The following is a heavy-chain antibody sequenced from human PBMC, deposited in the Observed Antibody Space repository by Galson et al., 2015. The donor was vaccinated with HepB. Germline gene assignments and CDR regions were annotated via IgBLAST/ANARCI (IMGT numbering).Heavy chain of an antibody. CDR3: ARGGYHGMDV. CDR2: IETDGSAT. Sequence: SLRLSCAASGFTFNSFGMHWVRQGPGKGLLWVSRIETDGSATTYADSVKGRFTVSRDNAKNTLYLQMNSLRVEDTAVYYCARGGYHGMDVWGHGTTVTVSS. CDR1: GFTFNSFG. J-gene: IGHJ6*02. V-gene: IGHV3-74*01.